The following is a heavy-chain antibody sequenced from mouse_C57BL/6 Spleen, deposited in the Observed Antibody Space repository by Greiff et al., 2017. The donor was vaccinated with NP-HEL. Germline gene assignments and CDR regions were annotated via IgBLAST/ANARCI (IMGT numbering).Heavy chain of an antibody. CDR2: INPNNGGT. V-gene: IGHV1-22*01. D-gene: IGHD2-4*01. J-gene: IGHJ4*01. CDR1: GYTFTDYN. Sequence: EVKLQQSGPELVKPGASVKMSCKASGYTFTDYNMHWVKQSHGKSLEWIGYINPNNGGTSYNQKFKGKATLTVNKSSSTAYMELRSLTSEDSAVYYCARFPLYDYEDAMDYWGQGTSVTVSS. CDR3: ARFPLYDYEDAMDY.